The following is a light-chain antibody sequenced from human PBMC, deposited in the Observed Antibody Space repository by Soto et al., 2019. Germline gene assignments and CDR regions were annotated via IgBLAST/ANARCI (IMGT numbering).Light chain of an antibody. CDR2: GAS. J-gene: IGKJ1*01. Sequence: EIVLTHSPATLSLSPGERVTLSCRASQSVSSYLAWYQQKRGQAPRLLISGASSRATGIPDRFSGSGSGTDFTLTISRLEPEDFAVFYCHHYGTSPPTFGQGTKVDI. CDR1: QSVSSY. V-gene: IGKV3-20*01. CDR3: HHYGTSPPT.